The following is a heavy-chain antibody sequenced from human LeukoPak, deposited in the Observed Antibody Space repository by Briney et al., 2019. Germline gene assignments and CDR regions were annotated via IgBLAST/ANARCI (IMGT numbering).Heavy chain of an antibody. CDR2: IYTSGST. CDR3: ARAGPIWFGESALFDY. V-gene: IGHV4-4*07. Sequence: SETLSLTCTVSGGSISSYYWSWIRQPAGKGLEWIGRIYTSGSTNYNPSLKSRVTMSVDTSKNQFSLKLGSVTAADTAVYYCARAGPIWFGESALFDYWGQGTLVTVSS. J-gene: IGHJ4*02. D-gene: IGHD3-10*01. CDR1: GGSISSYY.